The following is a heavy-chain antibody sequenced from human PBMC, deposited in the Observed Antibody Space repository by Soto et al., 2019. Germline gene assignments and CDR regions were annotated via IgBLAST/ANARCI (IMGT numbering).Heavy chain of an antibody. CDR2: INAYTGNT. CDR1: GYSFTRYG. D-gene: IGHD3-16*01. V-gene: IGHV1-18*01. Sequence: QVQLVQSGAEVKNPGASVKVSCKASGYSFTRYGIGWARQAPGQGLEWMGWINAYTGNTNYAQNLQGRLTLTTDPSTTTAYMELRSLRSNDPAIYYCAMVDVYVTPSPQDVWGQGTTVSVSS. CDR3: AMVDVYVTPSPQDV. J-gene: IGHJ6*02.